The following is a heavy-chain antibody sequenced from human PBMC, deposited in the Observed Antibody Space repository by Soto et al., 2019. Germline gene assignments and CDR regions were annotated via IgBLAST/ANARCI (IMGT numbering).Heavy chain of an antibody. Sequence: QVQLVESGGGVVQPGRSLRLSCAASGFTFSSYGMHWVRQAPGKGLERVAVIWYDGSNKYYADSVKGRFTISRDNSKNTLYLQMNSLRAEDTAVYYCARDLTGYSSSPRAFDIWGQGTMVTVSS. J-gene: IGHJ3*02. CDR2: IWYDGSNK. D-gene: IGHD6-13*01. CDR3: ARDLTGYSSSPRAFDI. V-gene: IGHV3-33*01. CDR1: GFTFSSYG.